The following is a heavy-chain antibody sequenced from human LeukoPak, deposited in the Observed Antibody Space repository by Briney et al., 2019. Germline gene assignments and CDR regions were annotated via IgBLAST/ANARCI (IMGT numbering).Heavy chain of an antibody. J-gene: IGHJ5*01. CDR2: FNPSGDST. CDR3: AVCSSGSGYKNFDF. V-gene: IGHV1-46*01. D-gene: IGHD1-26*01. CDR1: GYTFSRND. Sequence: ATVRLSCTASGYTFSRNDLHWVPEAPGQGLECMGLFNPSGDSTSYAQKFQGRVTMTRHTSTTRVYMDLSNLRSRSAAVEDTAVCSSGSGYKNFDFWGQRTLVTVSS.